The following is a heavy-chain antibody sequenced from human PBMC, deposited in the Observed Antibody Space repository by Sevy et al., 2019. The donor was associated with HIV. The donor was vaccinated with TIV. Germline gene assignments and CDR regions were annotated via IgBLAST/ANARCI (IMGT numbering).Heavy chain of an antibody. J-gene: IGHJ4*02. Sequence: GGSLRLSCEGSGYTFSNYWMHWVRHAPGKGLEWVSRVKNDGSTAYADSVKGRFTISRDNAENTMSLQMNSLRVEDTAPYYCVAANSWEDYWGQGTLVTVSS. CDR3: VAANSWEDY. V-gene: IGHV3-74*01. CDR2: VKNDGST. CDR1: GYTFSNYW. D-gene: IGHD6-13*01.